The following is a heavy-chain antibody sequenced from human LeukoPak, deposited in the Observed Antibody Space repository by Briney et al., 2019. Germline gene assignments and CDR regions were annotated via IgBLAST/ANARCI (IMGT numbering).Heavy chain of an antibody. Sequence: ASVKVSCKASGGTFSSYAISWVRQAPGQGLEWMGGIIPIFGTANYAQKFQGRVTITADKSTSTAYMELSSLRSEHTAVYYCARMSTTGGSDNWFDPWGQGTLVTVSS. CDR3: ARMSTTGGSDNWFDP. J-gene: IGHJ5*02. CDR1: GGTFSSYA. V-gene: IGHV1-69*06. D-gene: IGHD3-10*01. CDR2: IIPIFGTA.